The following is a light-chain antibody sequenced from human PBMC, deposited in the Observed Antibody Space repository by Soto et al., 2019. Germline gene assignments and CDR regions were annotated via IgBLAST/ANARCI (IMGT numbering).Light chain of an antibody. CDR1: QSISTK. CDR2: GAS. Sequence: IVMTQSPATLSVSPGGRATLSCRASQSISTKLAWYQQKPGQAPRLLIYGASTRAPGIPVRFSCSGSGTEFTLTITSLQSEDFAVYYCQEYNDWRPITFGGGTKVEIK. CDR3: QEYNDWRPIT. J-gene: IGKJ4*01. V-gene: IGKV3-15*01.